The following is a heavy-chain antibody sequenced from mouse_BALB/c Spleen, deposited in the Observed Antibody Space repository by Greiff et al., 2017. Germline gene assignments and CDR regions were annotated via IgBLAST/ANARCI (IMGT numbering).Heavy chain of an antibody. Sequence: DVHLVESGPSLVKPSQTLSLTCSVTGDSITSGYWNWIRKFPGNKLEYMGYISYSGSTYYNPSLKSRISITRDTSKNQYYLQLNSVTTEDTATYYCARYSYDGYYVYAMDYWGQGTSVTVSS. V-gene: IGHV3-8*02. CDR3: ARYSYDGYYVYAMDY. J-gene: IGHJ4*01. CDR1: GDSITSGY. D-gene: IGHD2-3*01. CDR2: ISYSGST.